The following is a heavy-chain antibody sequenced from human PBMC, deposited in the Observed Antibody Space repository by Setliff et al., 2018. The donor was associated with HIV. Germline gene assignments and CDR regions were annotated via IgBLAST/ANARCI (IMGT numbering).Heavy chain of an antibody. CDR1: GYSFTDYY. Sequence: ASVKVSCKASGYSFTDYYMHWVRQAPGQGLEYMGRINPKSGATIYAENFQGRVTMTRDMSISTAYMEVNRLTSDDTALYYCARAQSSSWQREDNCFDPWGQGTLVTVSS. CDR3: ARAQSSSWQREDNCFDP. V-gene: IGHV1-2*06. D-gene: IGHD6-13*01. CDR2: INPKSGAT. J-gene: IGHJ5*02.